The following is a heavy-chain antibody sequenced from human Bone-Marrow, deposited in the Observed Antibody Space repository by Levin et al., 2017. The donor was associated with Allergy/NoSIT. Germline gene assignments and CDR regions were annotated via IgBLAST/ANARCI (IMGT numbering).Heavy chain of an antibody. J-gene: IGHJ6*02. D-gene: IGHD3-10*01. Sequence: SCAASGFTFSSYWMHWVRQAPGKGLVWVSRINSDGSSTSYADSVKGRFTISRDNAKNTLYLQMNSLRAEDTAVYYCARDLDGGGSGSYYYYGMDVWGQGTTVTVSS. CDR1: GFTFSSYW. CDR3: ARDLDGGGSGSYYYYGMDV. CDR2: INSDGSST. V-gene: IGHV3-74*01.